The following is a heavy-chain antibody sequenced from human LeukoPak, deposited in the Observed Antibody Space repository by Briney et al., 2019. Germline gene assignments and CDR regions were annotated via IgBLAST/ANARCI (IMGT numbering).Heavy chain of an antibody. D-gene: IGHD6-19*01. CDR2: ISSNGGNT. V-gene: IGHV3-64*01. J-gene: IGHJ4*02. CDR3: ARVGMTSGSGCDH. CDR1: GFTFSSYW. Sequence: PGGSLRLSCAASGFTFSSYWMSWVRQAPGKGLEFVSAISSNGGNTYYANSVKGRFTISRDSYKNTLFLQMGNLRAEDMALYYCARVGMTSGSGCDHWGQGTLVTVSS.